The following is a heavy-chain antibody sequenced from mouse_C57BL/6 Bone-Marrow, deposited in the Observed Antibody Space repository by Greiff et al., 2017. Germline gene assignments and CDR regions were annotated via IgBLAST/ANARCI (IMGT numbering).Heavy chain of an antibody. CDR2: IRLKSDNYAT. J-gene: IGHJ3*01. CDR3: TTTWFAY. CDR1: GFTFSNYW. Sequence: EVKLMESGGGLVQPGGSMKLSCVASGFTFSNYWMNWVRQSPEKGLEWVAQIRLKSDNYATHYAESVKGRFTISRDDPKSSVYLQMNNLRAEDTGIYYCTTTWFAYWGQGTLVTVSA. V-gene: IGHV6-3*01.